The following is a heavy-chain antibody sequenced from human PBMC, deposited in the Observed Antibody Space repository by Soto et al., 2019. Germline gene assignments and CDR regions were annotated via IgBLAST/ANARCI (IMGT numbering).Heavy chain of an antibody. J-gene: IGHJ4*02. CDR1: GGSISGYY. V-gene: IGHV4-59*01. D-gene: IGHD5-18*01. Sequence: TLSLTCNVSGGSISGYYWSWIRQAPGKGLQWIGYIFHSGSTSYNPSLRSRVTISVDTSKNQFSLKVNSVTAADTAVYYCAKVRGYASGWRYFDYWGQGTLVTVSS. CDR3: AKVRGYASGWRYFDY. CDR2: IFHSGST.